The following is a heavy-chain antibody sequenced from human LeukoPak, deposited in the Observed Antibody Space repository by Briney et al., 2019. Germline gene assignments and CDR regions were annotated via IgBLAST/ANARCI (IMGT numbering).Heavy chain of an antibody. Sequence: ASVTVSCKASGYTFTTNFIHWVRQAPGQGLEWMGRINPNGGDTNYAQKFQGRVTMTGDTSSSTAYMELSSLRPDDTSMYFCARVGFTTSWSNFDYWGQGTLVTVSS. CDR1: GYTFTTNF. CDR2: INPNGGDT. D-gene: IGHD2-2*01. CDR3: ARVGFTTSWSNFDY. J-gene: IGHJ4*02. V-gene: IGHV1-2*06.